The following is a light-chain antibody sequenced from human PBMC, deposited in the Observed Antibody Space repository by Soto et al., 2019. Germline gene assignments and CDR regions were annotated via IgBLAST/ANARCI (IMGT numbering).Light chain of an antibody. Sequence: EIVLTQSPGTLSLSPGERATLSCRASQSINNRSLAWYQQKPGQAPSLLIYAASSRSTGIPDRFSGSRSGTDFTLTISIREPEEFAVYYCQQVGGSRGFTFGPLTKVDI. V-gene: IGKV3-20*01. CDR1: QSINNRS. J-gene: IGKJ3*01. CDR3: QQVGGSRGFT. CDR2: AAS.